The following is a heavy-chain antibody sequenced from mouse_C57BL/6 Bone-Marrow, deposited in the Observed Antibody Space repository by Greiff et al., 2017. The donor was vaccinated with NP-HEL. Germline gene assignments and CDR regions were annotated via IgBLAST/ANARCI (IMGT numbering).Heavy chain of an antibody. CDR3: ASRNWDAGWFAY. Sequence: VQLKQSGAELAKPGASVKLSCKASGYTFTSYWMHWVKQRPGQGLEWIGYINPSSGYTKYNQKFKDKATLTADKSSSTAYMQLSSLTYEDSAVYYCASRNWDAGWFAYWGQGTLVTVSA. CDR2: INPSSGYT. CDR1: GYTFTSYW. V-gene: IGHV1-7*01. J-gene: IGHJ3*01. D-gene: IGHD4-1*01.